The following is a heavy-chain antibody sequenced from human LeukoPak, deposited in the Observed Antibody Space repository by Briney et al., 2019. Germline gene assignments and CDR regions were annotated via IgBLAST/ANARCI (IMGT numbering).Heavy chain of an antibody. D-gene: IGHD4-17*01. CDR2: ISSGGSYI. CDR1: GFTFSSYS. J-gene: IGHJ3*01. V-gene: IGHV3-21*01. CDR3: AREDYGDTDAFDF. Sequence: GGSLRLSCAASGFTFSSYSMNWVRQAPGKGLEWVSSISSGGSYIYYAESVKGRFTISRDNAKVPLYLQMNSLRAEDTAVYYCAREDYGDTDAFDFWGQGTMVTASS.